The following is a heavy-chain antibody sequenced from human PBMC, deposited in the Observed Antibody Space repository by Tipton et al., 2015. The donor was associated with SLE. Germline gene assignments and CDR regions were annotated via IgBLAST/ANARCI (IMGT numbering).Heavy chain of an antibody. Sequence: TLSLTCNVSGVSISSSYWSWIRQPAGKGLEWIGRIYTSGATDDNPSLKSRVTMSVDTSKNQFSLKLNSVTAADTAVYYCATGYYGSGSYVWGQGTLVTVSS. V-gene: IGHV4-4*07. CDR1: GVSISSSY. CDR3: ATGYYGSGSYV. D-gene: IGHD3-10*01. CDR2: IYTSGAT. J-gene: IGHJ4*02.